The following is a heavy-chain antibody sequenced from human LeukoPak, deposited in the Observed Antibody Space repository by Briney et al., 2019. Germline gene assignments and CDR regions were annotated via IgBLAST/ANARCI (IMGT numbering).Heavy chain of an antibody. CDR3: TTDGVGIEGATFDY. CDR1: GFTVSTNS. D-gene: IGHD1-26*01. Sequence: GSLRLSCTVSGFTVSTNSMSWVRQAPGKGLEWVSFIYSDNTHYSDSVKGRFTISRDNSKNTLYLQMNSLRAEDTAVYYCTTDGVGIEGATFDYWGQGTLVTVSS. V-gene: IGHV3-53*01. J-gene: IGHJ4*02. CDR2: IYSDNT.